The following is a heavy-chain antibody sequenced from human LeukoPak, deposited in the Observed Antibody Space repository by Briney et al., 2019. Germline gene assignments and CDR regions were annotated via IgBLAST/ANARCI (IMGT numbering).Heavy chain of an antibody. CDR1: GFTFCSNW. J-gene: IGHJ4*02. V-gene: IGHV3-74*01. CDR2: INEDGSTT. D-gene: IGHD1-26*01. CDR3: VRDLGGRSGH. Sequence: GVSLRLSCAASGFTFCSNWMHWVRQAPGKGLVWVSRINEDGSTTNYADSVKGRSTIFRDNAKNTLYLQMNSLRAEDTAVYYCVRDLGGRSGHWGQGTLVTVSS.